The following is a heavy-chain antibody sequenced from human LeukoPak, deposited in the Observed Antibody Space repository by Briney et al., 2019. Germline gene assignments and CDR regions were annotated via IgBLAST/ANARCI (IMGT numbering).Heavy chain of an antibody. CDR2: VNQDGSKQ. CDR1: GFTFSSYW. CDR3: ATPAAGPGAEYSLY. V-gene: IGHV3-7*01. J-gene: IGHJ1*01. D-gene: IGHD6-13*01. Sequence: GGSLRLSCTASGFTFSSYWMSWVRQAAGKGLQWVANVNQDGSKQYYADSVKGRFTTSRDNPKNSLDLQMNSLKVEDTAVYCCATPAAGPGAEYSLYWGQGTLVIVSS.